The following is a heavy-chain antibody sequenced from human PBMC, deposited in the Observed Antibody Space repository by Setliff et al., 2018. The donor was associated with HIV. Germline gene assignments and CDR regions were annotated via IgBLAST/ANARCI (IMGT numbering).Heavy chain of an antibody. D-gene: IGHD5-12*01. V-gene: IGHV4-34*12. Sequence: PSETLSLTCAVYGGSFSGYYWNWIRQPPGKWLEWIGEIIHSGGTNYNPSLKSRVTISVDTSKNQFSLKLSYVTAADTAVYYCARRSGYAEDYWGQGTLVTVSS. CDR1: GGSFSGYY. CDR2: IIHSGGT. J-gene: IGHJ4*02. CDR3: ARRSGYAEDY.